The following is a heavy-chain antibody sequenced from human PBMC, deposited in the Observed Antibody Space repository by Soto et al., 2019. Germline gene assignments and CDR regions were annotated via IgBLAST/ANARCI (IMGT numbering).Heavy chain of an antibody. J-gene: IGHJ5*01. Sequence: QVQPVQSGAEVKKPGASVKVSCKASGYSFTSYGIHWVCQAPGHRLERMGGINAGVGNSKCSEKLQDRGTITGDTSPTTTNRAVNSLRSEDKVVYYCARAGVECSCSSCLRDLSTWHDSWGQGTLVTVSS. V-gene: IGHV1-3*01. CDR2: INAGVGNS. CDR3: ARAGVECSCSSCLRDLSTWHDS. D-gene: IGHD2-2*01. CDR1: GYSFTSYG.